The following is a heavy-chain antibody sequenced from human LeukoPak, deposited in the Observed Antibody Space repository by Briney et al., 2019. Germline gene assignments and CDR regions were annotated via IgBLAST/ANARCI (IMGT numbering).Heavy chain of an antibody. D-gene: IGHD4-23*01. Sequence: GGSLRLSCAASGFTFSSYWMSWVRQAPGKGLEWVANIKQDGSEKYYVDSVKGRFTISRDNAKNSLYLQMNSLRAEDTAVYYCARAGNLFYYYYYMDVWGKGTTVTVSS. CDR2: IKQDGSEK. CDR3: ARAGNLFYYYYYMDV. V-gene: IGHV3-7*04. CDR1: GFTFSSYW. J-gene: IGHJ6*03.